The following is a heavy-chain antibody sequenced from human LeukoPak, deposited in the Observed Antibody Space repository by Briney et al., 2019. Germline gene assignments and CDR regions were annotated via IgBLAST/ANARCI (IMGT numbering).Heavy chain of an antibody. Sequence: QPGGSLRLSCAASGFAFSSFAMGWVRQSPGKGLEWLSTINGGGNTTFYADSVKGRFTISRDNSKNTLYLHMDGLRPDDTAIYYCTKELHVAVAVADYYYFYMDVWGRGTAVSVSS. CDR3: TKELHVAVAVADYYYFYMDV. D-gene: IGHD6-19*01. J-gene: IGHJ6*03. CDR2: INGGGNTT. CDR1: GFAFSSFA. V-gene: IGHV3-23*01.